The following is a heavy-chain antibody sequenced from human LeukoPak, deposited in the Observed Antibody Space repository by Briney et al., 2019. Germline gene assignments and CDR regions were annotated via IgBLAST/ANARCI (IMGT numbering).Heavy chain of an antibody. CDR1: GITFSSYS. CDR3: ARGGLSIMGY. D-gene: IGHD2/OR15-2a*01. J-gene: IGHJ4*02. Sequence: GGSLRLSCGASGITFSSYSMNWVRQAPGKGLEWVSYISSSGSTKYYADSVKGRFTISRDNARNSLFLQMNSLRAEDTAVYFCARGGLSIMGYWGQGTLVTVSS. V-gene: IGHV3-48*01. CDR2: ISSSGSTK.